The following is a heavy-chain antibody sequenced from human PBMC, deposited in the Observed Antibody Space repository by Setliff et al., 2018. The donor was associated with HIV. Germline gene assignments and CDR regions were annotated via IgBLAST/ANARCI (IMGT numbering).Heavy chain of an antibody. Sequence: GESLKISCAASGFIFSSYAMHWVRQAPGKGLEWVAVMSYDGNSKYYADSVKGRFTISRDNAKNSLFLQMNSLRAEDTAIYYCARLLRGGGDYFDYWGQGTLVTVSS. D-gene: IGHD3-10*01. J-gene: IGHJ4*02. V-gene: IGHV3-30*07. CDR2: MSYDGNSK. CDR3: ARLLRGGGDYFDY. CDR1: GFIFSSYA.